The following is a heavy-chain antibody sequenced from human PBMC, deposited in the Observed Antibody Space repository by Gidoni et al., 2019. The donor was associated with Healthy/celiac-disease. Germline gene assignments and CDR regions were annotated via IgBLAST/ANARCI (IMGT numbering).Heavy chain of an antibody. J-gene: IGHJ4*02. Sequence: EVQRVESGGGLVQPGGSMRLSCAASALTPSSDGMDWVRQAPGKGLAWVSYTSSSSITIYYADSVKRRFTISRDNAKNALYLQMNSLGHEDTAGYYCARAQWEHIDDWGQGTLVTVSS. D-gene: IGHD1-26*01. CDR2: TSSSSITI. V-gene: IGHV3-48*02. CDR1: ALTPSSDG. CDR3: ARAQWEHIDD.